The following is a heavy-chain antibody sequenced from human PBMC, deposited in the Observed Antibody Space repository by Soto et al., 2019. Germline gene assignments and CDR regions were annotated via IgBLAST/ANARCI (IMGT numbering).Heavy chain of an antibody. Sequence: SLKISCAASGFTFDDYAVHWVRQAPGKGLEWVSGISWNSGSIGYADSVKGRFTISRDNAKNSLYLQMNSLRAEDTALYYCAKDKGIEAYYYMDVWGKGTTVTVSS. CDR3: AKDKGIEAYYYMDV. J-gene: IGHJ6*03. CDR2: ISWNSGSI. CDR1: GFTFDDYA. V-gene: IGHV3-9*01.